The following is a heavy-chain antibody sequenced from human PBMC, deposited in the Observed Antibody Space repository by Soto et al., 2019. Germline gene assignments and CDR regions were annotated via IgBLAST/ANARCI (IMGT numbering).Heavy chain of an antibody. CDR3: ARGGGWLQPYNWFDP. V-gene: IGHV1-8*02. Sequence: ASVKVSSKTSGGTFSNDIITWVRQAPGQGLEWMGWMNPNSGNTGYAQKFQGRVTMTRNTSISTAYMELSSLRSEDTAVYYCARGGGWLQPYNWFDPWGQGTLVTVSS. J-gene: IGHJ5*02. CDR1: GGTFSNDI. CDR2: MNPNSGNT. D-gene: IGHD5-12*01.